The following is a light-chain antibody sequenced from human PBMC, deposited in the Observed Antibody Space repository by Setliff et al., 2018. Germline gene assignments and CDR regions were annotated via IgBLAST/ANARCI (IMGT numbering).Light chain of an antibody. CDR2: AVS. CDR1: SSDVGSYDL. CDR3: NAYTSGTTYV. J-gene: IGLJ1*01. Sequence: QSDLTQPASVSGSPGQSITISCSGTSSDVGSYDLVSWYQQHPGKAPKLIIYAVSDRPSGVSNRFSGSKSGNTASLTISGLQTEDEADYYCNAYTSGTTYVFGTGTKVTVL. V-gene: IGLV2-14*03.